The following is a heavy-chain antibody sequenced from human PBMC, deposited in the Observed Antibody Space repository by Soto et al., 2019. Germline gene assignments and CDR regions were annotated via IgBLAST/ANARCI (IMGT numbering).Heavy chain of an antibody. CDR2: MHHSGSR. Sequence: SETLSLTCTVSGDSMRSYYWSWIRQPPGKGLEWIGYMHHSGSRKYNPSLKTRVTISVDTSKNQSSLNLSSVTAADTAVYYCARDRGYSGYDPSYSYDGMDVWGHGTTVTVS. V-gene: IGHV4-59*01. CDR3: ARDRGYSGYDPSYSYDGMDV. D-gene: IGHD5-12*01. J-gene: IGHJ6*02. CDR1: GDSMRSYY.